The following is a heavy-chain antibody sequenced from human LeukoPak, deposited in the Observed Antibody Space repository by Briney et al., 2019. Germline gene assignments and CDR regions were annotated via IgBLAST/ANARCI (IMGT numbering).Heavy chain of an antibody. D-gene: IGHD6-13*01. CDR1: GGSITNYY. CDR3: ARDAAEAAGTGWFDP. CDR2: IYDSGSSGST. V-gene: IGHV4-59*01. J-gene: IGHJ5*02. Sequence: SETLSLTCTVSGGSITNYYWSWIRQPPGKGLEWIGYIYDSGSSGSTNYNPSLKSRVTISVDTSKNQFSLKLSSVTAADTAVYYCARDAAEAAGTGWFDPWGQGTLVTVSS.